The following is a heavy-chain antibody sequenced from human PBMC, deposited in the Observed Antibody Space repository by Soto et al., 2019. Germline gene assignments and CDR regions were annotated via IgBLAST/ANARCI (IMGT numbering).Heavy chain of an antibody. Sequence: QVQLIQSEAEVKKPGSSVRVSCTASGGIFGSHGFSWVRQAPGQRLEWMGWISAKNGDTNYAQKFQGRVIMTTDTSTSTAYMELRSLRSDDTAVYYCVRDRDSDTWPSRDVWGQGTTVTVSS. V-gene: IGHV1-18*04. J-gene: IGHJ6*02. CDR1: GGIFGSHG. CDR3: VRDRDSDTWPSRDV. D-gene: IGHD1-26*01. CDR2: ISAKNGDT.